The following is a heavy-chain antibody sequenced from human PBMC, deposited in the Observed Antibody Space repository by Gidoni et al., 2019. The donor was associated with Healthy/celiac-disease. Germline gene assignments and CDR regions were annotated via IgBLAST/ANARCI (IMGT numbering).Heavy chain of an antibody. J-gene: IGHJ4*02. V-gene: IGHV3-21*01. CDR1: GFTFSSYS. D-gene: IGHD2-15*01. CDR3: ARDLVGPLNDDY. Sequence: EVQLVASGGGLVKPGWSMRLSCAASGFTFSSYSMNWVRQAPGKGLEWVSSNSSSSSYIDYADSVKGRFTISRDNAKNSLYLQMNSLRAEDTAVYYCARDLVGPLNDDYWGQGTLVTVSS. CDR2: NSSSSSYI.